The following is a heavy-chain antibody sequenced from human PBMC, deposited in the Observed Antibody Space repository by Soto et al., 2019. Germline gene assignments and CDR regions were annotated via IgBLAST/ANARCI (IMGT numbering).Heavy chain of an antibody. CDR3: ARDRXLRWLQLVGDYYYGMDV. CDR2: INPNSGGT. D-gene: IGHD5-12*01. Sequence: ASVKVSCKASGYTFTGYYMHWVRLAPGQGLEWMGWINPNSGGTNYAQKFQGWVTMTRDTSISTAYMELSRLRSDDTAVYYCARDRXLRWLQLVGDYYYGMDVWGQGTTVTVSS. CDR1: GYTFTGYY. V-gene: IGHV1-2*04. J-gene: IGHJ6*02.